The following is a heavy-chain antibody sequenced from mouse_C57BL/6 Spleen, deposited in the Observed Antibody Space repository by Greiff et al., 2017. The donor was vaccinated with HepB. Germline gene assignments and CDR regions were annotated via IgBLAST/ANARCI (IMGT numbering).Heavy chain of an antibody. CDR1: GFTFSSYA. Sequence: EVKLVESGGGLVKPGGSLKLSCAASGFTFSSYAMSWVRQTPEKRLEWVATISDGGSYTYYPDNVKGRFTISRDNAKNNLYLQMSHLKSEDTAMYYCARDRGSNPRWYFDYWGQGTTLTVSS. D-gene: IGHD2-5*01. V-gene: IGHV5-4*01. J-gene: IGHJ2*01. CDR3: ARDRGSNPRWYFDY. CDR2: ISDGGSYT.